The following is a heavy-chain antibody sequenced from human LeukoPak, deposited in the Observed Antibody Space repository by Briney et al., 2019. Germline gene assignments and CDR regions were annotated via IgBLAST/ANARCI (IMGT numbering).Heavy chain of an antibody. CDR3: ARGRAITMVREVIRGRGNWFDP. J-gene: IGHJ5*02. Sequence: TSETLSLTCAVYGGSFSGYYWSWLRQPPGKGLEWLGEINHSGSTNYNPPLKSRVTLSLDTSKNQSSLTLSSVTAADTAVYYCARGRAITMVREVIRGRGNWFDPWGQGTLVTVSS. V-gene: IGHV4-34*01. CDR2: INHSGST. D-gene: IGHD3-10*01. CDR1: GGSFSGYY.